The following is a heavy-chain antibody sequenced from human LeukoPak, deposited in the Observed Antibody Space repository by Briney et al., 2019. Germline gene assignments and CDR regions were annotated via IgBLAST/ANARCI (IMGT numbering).Heavy chain of an antibody. CDR3: ANSVCLSGYYPFDY. Sequence: GGSLRLSCAASGFTLYDYAVHGVRQAPGKGLEWVSGISWYSGSIVYADSVKGRFNLSRDNAKNSLYLQMNSLRAEDTAMYYCANSVCLSGYYPFDYWGEGTLVTVSS. D-gene: IGHD3-22*01. CDR2: ISWYSGSI. CDR1: GFTLYDYA. V-gene: IGHV3-9*01. J-gene: IGHJ4*02.